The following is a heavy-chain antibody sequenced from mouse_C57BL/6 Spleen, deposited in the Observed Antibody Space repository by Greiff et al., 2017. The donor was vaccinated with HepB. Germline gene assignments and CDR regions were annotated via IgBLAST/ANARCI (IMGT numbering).Heavy chain of an antibody. D-gene: IGHD4-1*01. J-gene: IGHJ4*01. CDR2: IYPGDGDT. CDR1: GYAFSSSW. CDR3: ARETGTKGVDY. Sequence: QVQLKESGPELVKPGASVKISCKASGYAFSSSWMNWVKQRPGKGLEWIGRIYPGDGDTNYNGKFKGKATMTADKSSSTAYMQLSSLTSEDSAVYFCARETGTKGVDYWGQGTSVTVSS. V-gene: IGHV1-82*01.